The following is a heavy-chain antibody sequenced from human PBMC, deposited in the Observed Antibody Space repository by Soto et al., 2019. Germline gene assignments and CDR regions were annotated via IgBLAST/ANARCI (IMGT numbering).Heavy chain of an antibody. CDR2: ISGSGGST. CDR1: GFTFSSYA. D-gene: IGHD3-3*01. V-gene: IGHV3-23*01. CDR3: AKGPSDCWSGYYPVLNYYYYMDV. Sequence: GGSLRLSCAASGFTFSSYAMSWVRQAPGKGLEWVSAISGSGGSTYYADSVKGRFTISRDNSKNTLYLQMNSLRAEDKAVYYCAKGPSDCWSGYYPVLNYYYYMDVWGKGTTVTVSS. J-gene: IGHJ6*03.